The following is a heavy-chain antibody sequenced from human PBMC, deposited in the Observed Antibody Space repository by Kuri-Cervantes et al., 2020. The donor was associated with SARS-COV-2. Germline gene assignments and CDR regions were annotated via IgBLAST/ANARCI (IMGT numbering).Heavy chain of an antibody. D-gene: IGHD4-17*01. Sequence: LSLTCASSGFTFRSYAMHWVRQAPGKGLEWVAVISYDGSNKYYADSVKGRFTISRDNAKNSLYLQMNSLRAEDTAVYYCARTKIYGDYGYSTRNYYYMDVWGKGTTVTVSS. J-gene: IGHJ6*03. CDR1: GFTFRSYA. CDR2: ISYDGSNK. V-gene: IGHV3-30-3*01. CDR3: ARTKIYGDYGYSTRNYYYMDV.